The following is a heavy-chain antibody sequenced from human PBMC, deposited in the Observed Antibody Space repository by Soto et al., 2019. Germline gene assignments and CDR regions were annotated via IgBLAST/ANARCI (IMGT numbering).Heavy chain of an antibody. Sequence: PSATLSLTCTVSGGSISSGGYYWSWIRQHPGKGLEWIGYIYYSGSTYYNPSLKSRVTISVDTSKNQFSLKLNSMTAADTAVYYCARHNYGSGSTYFDYWGQGTLVTVSS. CDR1: GGSISSGGYY. V-gene: IGHV4-31*03. D-gene: IGHD3-10*01. J-gene: IGHJ4*02. CDR3: ARHNYGSGSTYFDY. CDR2: IYYSGST.